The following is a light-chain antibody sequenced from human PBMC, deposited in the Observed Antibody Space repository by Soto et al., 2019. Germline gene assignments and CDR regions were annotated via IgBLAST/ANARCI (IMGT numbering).Light chain of an antibody. CDR1: QSISSGF. Sequence: EVVLTQSPGTLSLSPGERATLSCRASQSISSGFLAWYQQKPGQAPRLLIYGASSRATGIPDRFSGSGSGTDFTLTISGLEPEDSAVYYCQLLTFGGGTKVEIK. J-gene: IGKJ4*01. CDR3: QLLT. CDR2: GAS. V-gene: IGKV3-20*01.